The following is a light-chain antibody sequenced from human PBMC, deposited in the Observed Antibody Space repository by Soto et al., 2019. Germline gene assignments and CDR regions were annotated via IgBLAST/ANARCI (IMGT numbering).Light chain of an antibody. J-gene: IGKJ4*01. CDR2: GAS. CDR1: QSVSRSY. V-gene: IGKV3-20*01. Sequence: EIVLTQSPGTLSLCPGERATLSCRASQSVSRSYLAWYQQKPGQAPRLLIYGASIRATGIPDRFSGSGSGTDFTLTISRLEPEDFAVYYCQQYGSSPLTFGGGTKVEIK. CDR3: QQYGSSPLT.